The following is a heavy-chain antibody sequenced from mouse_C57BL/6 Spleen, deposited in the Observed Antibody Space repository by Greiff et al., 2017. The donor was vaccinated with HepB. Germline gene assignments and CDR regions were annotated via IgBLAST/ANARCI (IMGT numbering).Heavy chain of an antibody. J-gene: IGHJ2*01. CDR1: GYTFTSYG. CDR2: IYPRSGNT. CDR3: ARGGGITGAFDY. D-gene: IGHD4-1*01. V-gene: IGHV1-81*01. Sequence: VKLQQSGAELARPGASVKLSCKASGYTFTSYGISWVKQRTGQGLEWIGEIYPRSGNTYYNEKFKGKATLTADKSSSTAYMELRSLTSEDSAVYFCARGGGITGAFDYWGQGTTLTVSS.